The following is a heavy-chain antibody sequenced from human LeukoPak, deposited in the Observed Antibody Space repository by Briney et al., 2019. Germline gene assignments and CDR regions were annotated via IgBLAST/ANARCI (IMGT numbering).Heavy chain of an antibody. CDR2: ISSSSSNI. J-gene: IGHJ4*02. CDR3: ARDSGTIFGPTSVDF. Sequence: GGSLRLSCAASGFTFSRYTMNWVRQAPGKGLEWVSSISSSSSNIYYADSVKGRLAISRDNAKTSLYLQMNSLRAEDTAVYYCARDSGTIFGPTSVDFWGQGTLVTVSS. CDR1: GFTFSRYT. D-gene: IGHD3-3*01. V-gene: IGHV3-21*01.